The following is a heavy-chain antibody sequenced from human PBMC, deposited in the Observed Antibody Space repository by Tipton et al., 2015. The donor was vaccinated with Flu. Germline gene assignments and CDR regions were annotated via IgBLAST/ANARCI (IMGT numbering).Heavy chain of an antibody. J-gene: IGHJ5*02. Sequence: TLSLTCSVSGYSIRSAYYWGWIRQPPGKGLEWIGNIFHSGNSNHNPSLKGRVTISVDTSKNQFSLKVTSVTAADTAVYYCARRAYSNYVSEPKSWFDPWGQGSLVTVSS. CDR1: GYSIRSAYY. D-gene: IGHD4-11*01. CDR3: ARRAYSNYVSEPKSWFDP. V-gene: IGHV4-38-2*01. CDR2: IFHSGNS.